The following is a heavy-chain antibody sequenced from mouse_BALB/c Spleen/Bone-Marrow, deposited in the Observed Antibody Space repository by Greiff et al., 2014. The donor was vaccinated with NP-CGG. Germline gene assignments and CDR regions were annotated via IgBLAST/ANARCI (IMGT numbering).Heavy chain of an antibody. CDR3: ARLGRDYAMDY. J-gene: IGHJ4*01. Sequence: QVQLQQSGPELVKPGASVRISCKASGYTFTSYYIHWVKQRPGQGLEWIGWIYPGNVNTKYNEKFKGKATLTADKSSNTAYMQLSSLTSEDSAVYFCARLGRDYAMDYWGQGTSVTGSS. CDR2: IYPGNVNT. V-gene: IGHV1S56*01. D-gene: IGHD4-1*01. CDR1: GYTFTSYY.